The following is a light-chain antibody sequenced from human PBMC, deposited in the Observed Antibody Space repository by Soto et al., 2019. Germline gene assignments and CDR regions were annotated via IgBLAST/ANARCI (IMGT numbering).Light chain of an antibody. CDR2: GAS. J-gene: IGKJ5*01. CDR3: QQRSDAIT. CDR1: QSVGSNY. V-gene: IGKV3D-20*02. Sequence: EIVLTQFPCTLSLSPGERATLSCRASQSVGSNYLAWYQQRPGQPPNLLIFGASHRAPDIPDRFSGSGSGTDFTLTISSLEPEDFAVYYCQQRSDAITFGQGTRLEIK.